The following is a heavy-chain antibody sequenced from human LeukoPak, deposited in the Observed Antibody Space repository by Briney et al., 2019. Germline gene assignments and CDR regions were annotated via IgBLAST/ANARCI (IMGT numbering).Heavy chain of an antibody. CDR2: ISTSGSTI. J-gene: IGHJ4*02. Sequence: GGSLRLSCAASGFTFSDYYMSWIRQAPGKGLEWVSYISTSGSTIYYADSVKGRFTMSRDNAKNSLYLQMNSLRAEDTAVYYCARGSGSYYNEINFDYWGQGTLVTVSS. D-gene: IGHD3-10*01. V-gene: IGHV3-11*01. CDR1: GFTFSDYY. CDR3: ARGSGSYYNEINFDY.